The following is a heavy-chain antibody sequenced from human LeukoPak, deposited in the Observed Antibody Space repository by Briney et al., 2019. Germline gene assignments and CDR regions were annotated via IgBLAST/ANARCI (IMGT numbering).Heavy chain of an antibody. CDR2: MNPNSGNT. V-gene: IGHV1-8*01. CDR3: ARVRGDYGLFDY. CDR1: GYTFTSYD. D-gene: IGHD4-17*01. J-gene: IGHJ4*02. Sequence: ASVKVSCKASGYTFTSYDINWVRQATGQGLEWMGWMNPNSGNTGYAQKFQGRVTMTRNTSISTAYMELSSLRSEDTAVYYCARVRGDYGLFDYWGQGTLVTVSS.